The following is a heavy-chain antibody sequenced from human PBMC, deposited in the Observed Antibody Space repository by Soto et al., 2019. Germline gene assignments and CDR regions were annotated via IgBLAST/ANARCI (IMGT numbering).Heavy chain of an antibody. D-gene: IGHD2-15*01. V-gene: IGHV2-70*10. CDR1: GFSLSSGGMC. CDR3: ARTPRYCSGGSCYPWAFDV. J-gene: IGHJ3*01. Sequence: SGPTLVNPTQTLTLTCTFSGFSLSSGGMCVSWIRQPPGKAREWIARIDWDDDKYYRRTLKTRLSISKDTSKNQVVLTMTNMDPVDTATYYCARTPRYCSGGSCYPWAFDVWGQGTEVTVS. CDR2: IDWDDDK.